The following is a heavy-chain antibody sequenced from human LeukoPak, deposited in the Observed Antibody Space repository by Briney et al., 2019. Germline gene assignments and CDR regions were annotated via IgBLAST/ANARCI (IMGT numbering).Heavy chain of an antibody. D-gene: IGHD3-9*01. Sequence: ASVKVSCKASGYTFTSYYMHWVRQAPGQGLEWMGIINPSCGSTSYAQKFQGRVPMTRDTSTSTVYMELSSLRSEDTAVYYCARSSRFLTGAYWGQGTLVTVSS. CDR2: INPSCGST. CDR1: GYTFTSYY. V-gene: IGHV1-46*01. CDR3: ARSSRFLTGAY. J-gene: IGHJ4*02.